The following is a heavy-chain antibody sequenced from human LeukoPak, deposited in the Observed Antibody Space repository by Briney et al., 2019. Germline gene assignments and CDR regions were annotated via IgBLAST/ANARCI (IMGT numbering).Heavy chain of an antibody. V-gene: IGHV3-21*06. Sequence: PGGSLRLSCAASGFSFSSYRMNWVRQAPGKGLEWVSSVNNSGDYIHYADSVKGRFTISRDNSKNSLYLQMNSLRAEDTAVYYCARALIGYYFDYWGQGTLVTVSS. J-gene: IGHJ4*02. CDR2: VNNSGDYI. CDR3: ARALIGYYFDY. CDR1: GFSFSSYR. D-gene: IGHD2-8*01.